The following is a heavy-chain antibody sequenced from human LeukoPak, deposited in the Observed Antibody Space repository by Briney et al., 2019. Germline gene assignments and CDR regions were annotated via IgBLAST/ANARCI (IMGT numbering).Heavy chain of an antibody. D-gene: IGHD3-10*01. CDR3: ARDHQFLRGYFFDY. J-gene: IGHJ4*02. Sequence: PGGSLRLSCAASGFSVRNNHIYWVRQAPGKGLEWVANIKQDGSEKHYVDSVKGRFTISRSNPKNSLYLQMDSLRAEDTAVYYCARDHQFLRGYFFDYWGQGNMVTVSS. CDR1: GFSVRNNH. V-gene: IGHV3-7*01. CDR2: IKQDGSEK.